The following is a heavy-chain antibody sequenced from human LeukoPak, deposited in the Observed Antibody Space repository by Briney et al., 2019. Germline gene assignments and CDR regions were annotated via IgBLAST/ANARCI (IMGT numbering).Heavy chain of an antibody. CDR2: ISGSGGST. V-gene: IGHV3-23*01. CDR1: GFTFSSYA. CDR3: AKDLDGAVRGVSYY. J-gene: IGHJ4*02. D-gene: IGHD3-10*01. Sequence: GGSLRLSCAASGFTFSSYAMSWVRQAPGKGLEWVSAISGSGGSTYYADSVKGRFTISRDNSKNTLYLQMDSLRAEDTAVYYCAKDLDGAVRGVSYYWGQGTLVTVSS.